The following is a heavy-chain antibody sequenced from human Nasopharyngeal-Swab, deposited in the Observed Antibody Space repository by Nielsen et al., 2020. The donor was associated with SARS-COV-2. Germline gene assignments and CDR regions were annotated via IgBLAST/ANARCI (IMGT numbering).Heavy chain of an antibody. CDR2: ISWNSGST. Sequence: GGSLRLSCAASGFTFDDYAMHWVRQAPGKGLEWVSGISWNSGSTGYADSVKGRFTISRDNAKNSLYLQMNSLRAEDTAVYYCARPPPWYYYGMDVWGQGTTVTVSS. V-gene: IGHV3-9*01. CDR3: ARPPPWYYYGMDV. J-gene: IGHJ6*02. CDR1: GFTFDDYA.